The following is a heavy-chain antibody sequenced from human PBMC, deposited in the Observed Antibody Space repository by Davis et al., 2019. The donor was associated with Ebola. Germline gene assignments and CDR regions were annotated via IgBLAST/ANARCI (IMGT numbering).Heavy chain of an antibody. CDR1: RFIFSTYV. J-gene: IGHJ3*01. CDR3: AKDNRNIWSEV. V-gene: IGHV3-23*01. Sequence: GESLKISCSASRFIFSTYVMSWVRQAPGKGLEWVSTYGTSADTYYADSVKGRFTISRDNSKNTLYLQMNGLRVEDTAIYYCAKDNRNIWSEVWGQGTMVTVSS. D-gene: IGHD2/OR15-2a*01. CDR2: GTSADT.